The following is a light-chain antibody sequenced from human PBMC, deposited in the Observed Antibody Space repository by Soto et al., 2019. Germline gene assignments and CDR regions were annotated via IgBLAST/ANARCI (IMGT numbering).Light chain of an antibody. CDR2: GAS. CDR3: QQYNNWLWT. V-gene: IGKV3-15*01. J-gene: IGKJ1*01. CDR1: QSVSTN. Sequence: EIMMTQSPATLSVSAGERATLSCRASQSVSTNLAWYQQKPGQAPRLLIYGASTRATGMPARFSGSGSGTDFALTIRSLQSEDSAIYYCQQYNNWLWTFGQGTKVEIK.